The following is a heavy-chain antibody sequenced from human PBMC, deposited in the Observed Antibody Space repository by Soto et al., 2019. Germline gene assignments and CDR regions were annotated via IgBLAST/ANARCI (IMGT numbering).Heavy chain of an antibody. CDR2: IYPGDSHT. CDR3: ARQDDSGSDYVLAPFDI. CDR1: GYSFTKYW. D-gene: IGHD1-26*01. V-gene: IGHV5-51*01. Sequence: EVQLVQSGAEVKKPGDSLMISCKASGYSFTKYWIGWVRQMPGKGLEWMGMIYPGDSHTRYSPSFQGQVTISADKSITXXYMQWSRGKASGTAMYDWARQDDSGSDYVLAPFDIWGQGTMVTVSS. J-gene: IGHJ3*02.